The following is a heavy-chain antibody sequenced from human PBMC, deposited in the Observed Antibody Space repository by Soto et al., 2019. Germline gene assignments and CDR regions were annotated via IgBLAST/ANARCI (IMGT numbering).Heavy chain of an antibody. V-gene: IGHV1-46*01. CDR3: ARERDSSGYYPSRAFDI. CDR2: INPSGGST. CDR1: GYTFTSYY. J-gene: IGHJ3*02. D-gene: IGHD3-22*01. Sequence: QVQLVQSGAEVKKPGASVKVSCKASGYTFTSYYMHWVRQAPGQGLEWMGIINPSGGSTSYAQKFMGSVPMTRDTSTSTVYMELSSLRSEDTAVYYCARERDSSGYYPSRAFDIWGQGTMVTVSS.